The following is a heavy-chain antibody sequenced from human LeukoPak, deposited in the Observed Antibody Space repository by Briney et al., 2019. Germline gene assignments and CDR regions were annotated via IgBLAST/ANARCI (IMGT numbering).Heavy chain of an antibody. V-gene: IGHV1-2*02. D-gene: IGHD3-9*01. CDR2: INPNSGGT. J-gene: IGHJ5*02. CDR3: AREPYDILTGYYGGWFDP. CDR1: GYSFTSHY. Sequence: ASVKVSCKASGYSFTSHYMHWVRQAPGQGLEWMGWINPNSGGTNYAQKFQGRVTMTRDTSISTAYMELSRLRSDDTAVYYCAREPYDILTGYYGGWFDPWGQGTLVTVSS.